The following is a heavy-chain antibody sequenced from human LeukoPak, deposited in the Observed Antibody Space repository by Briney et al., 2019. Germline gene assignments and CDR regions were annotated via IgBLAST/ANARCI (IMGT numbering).Heavy chain of an antibody. J-gene: IGHJ5*02. Sequence: SETLSLTCAVYGGSFSGYYWSWIRQPPGKGLEWIGEINHSGSTNYNPSLKSRVTISVDTSKNQFSLKLSSVTAADTAVYYCARSQAPRFLEWSRGFDPWGQGTLVTVSS. CDR2: INHSGST. CDR3: ARSQAPRFLEWSRGFDP. V-gene: IGHV4-34*01. CDR1: GGSFSGYY. D-gene: IGHD3-3*01.